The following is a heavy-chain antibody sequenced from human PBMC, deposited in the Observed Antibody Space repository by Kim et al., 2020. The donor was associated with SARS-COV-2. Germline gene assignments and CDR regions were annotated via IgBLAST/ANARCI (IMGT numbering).Heavy chain of an antibody. J-gene: IGHJ4*02. Sequence: NPSLTSRVTISVDTSKNQFSLKLTSVTAADTAIYYCARQKGYYDSSGYPDYWGQGTLVTVSS. V-gene: IGHV4-39*01. CDR3: ARQKGYYDSSGYPDY. D-gene: IGHD3-22*01.